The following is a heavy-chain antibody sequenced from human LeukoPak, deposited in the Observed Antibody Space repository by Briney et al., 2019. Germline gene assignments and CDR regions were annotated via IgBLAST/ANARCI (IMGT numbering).Heavy chain of an antibody. V-gene: IGHV1-18*01. CDR2: ISAYNGNT. CDR3: ARVKGSYYDSSGYYIPALDY. Sequence: ASVKVSCKASGYTFTSYGISWVRQAPGQGLEWMGWISAYNGNTNYAQKLQGRVTMTTDTPTSTAYMELRSLRSDDTAVYYCARVKGSYYDSSGYYIPALDYWGQGTLVTVSS. CDR1: GYTFTSYG. J-gene: IGHJ4*02. D-gene: IGHD3-22*01.